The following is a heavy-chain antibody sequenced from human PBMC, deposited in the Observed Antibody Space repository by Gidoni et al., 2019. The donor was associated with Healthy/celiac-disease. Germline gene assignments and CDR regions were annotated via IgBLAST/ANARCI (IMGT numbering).Heavy chain of an antibody. CDR3: ARDGGSKYSGSLDY. V-gene: IGHV3-33*01. J-gene: IGHJ4*02. D-gene: IGHD3-10*01. CDR1: GFTFSSYG. CDR2: IWYDGSNK. Sequence: QVQLVESGGGVVQPGRSLRLSCAASGFTFSSYGMHWVRQAPGKGLEWVAVIWYDGSNKYYADSVKGRFTISRDNSKNTLYLKMNSLRAEDTAVYYCARDGGSKYSGSLDYWGQGTLVTVSS.